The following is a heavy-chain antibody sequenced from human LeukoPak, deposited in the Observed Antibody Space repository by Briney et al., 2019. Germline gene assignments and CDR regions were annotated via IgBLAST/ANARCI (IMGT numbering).Heavy chain of an antibody. V-gene: IGHV3-7*01. CDR3: ARDGGSSGSYPY. Sequence: PGGSLRLSCAASGFTFSSYSMNWVRQAPGKGLEWVANTKPDGSDTYSVDSVKGRFTISRDNAKNSLYLQMNSLRGEDTAVYYCARDGGSSGSYPYWGQGTLVTVSS. J-gene: IGHJ4*02. D-gene: IGHD1-26*01. CDR2: TKPDGSDT. CDR1: GFTFSSYS.